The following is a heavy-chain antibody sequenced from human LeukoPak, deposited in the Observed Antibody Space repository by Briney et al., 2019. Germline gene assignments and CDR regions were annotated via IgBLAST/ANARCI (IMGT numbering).Heavy chain of an antibody. V-gene: IGHV3-53*01. CDR3: ARDLAY. CDR2: IYRGGST. Sequence: PGGSLRLSCAASGFSLSGNHMSWVRQAPGKGLEWVSIIYRGGSTYYADSVKGRFTISRDTSKNTLYLQMNSLRAEDTAVYYCARDLAYWGQGTLVTVSP. J-gene: IGHJ4*02. CDR1: GFSLSGNH.